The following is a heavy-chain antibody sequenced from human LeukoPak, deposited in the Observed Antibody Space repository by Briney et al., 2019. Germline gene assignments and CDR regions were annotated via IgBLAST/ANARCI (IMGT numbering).Heavy chain of an antibody. Sequence: SETLSLTCTVSGGSISSSSYYWGWIRQPPGKGLEWIGYIYHSGSTYYNPSLKSRVTISVDRSKNQFSLKLSSVTAADTAVYYCARDTEKNPREFLEWSYAFDIWGQGTMVTVSS. CDR1: GGSISSSSYY. CDR2: IYHSGST. CDR3: ARDTEKNPREFLEWSYAFDI. J-gene: IGHJ3*02. D-gene: IGHD3-3*01. V-gene: IGHV4-39*07.